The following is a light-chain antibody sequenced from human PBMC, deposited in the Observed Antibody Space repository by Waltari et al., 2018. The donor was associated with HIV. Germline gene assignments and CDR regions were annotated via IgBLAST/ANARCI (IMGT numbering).Light chain of an antibody. CDR3: QSADSSDTFV. V-gene: IGLV3-25*03. CDR2: KDI. CDR1: ALPKQY. J-gene: IGLJ1*01. Sequence: SYELTQPPSVSVSPGQTARITCSGEALPKQYAYWYQQKPGQAPILVIYKDIERPSGIPERFSGSSSGTTVTLTISGVQAEDEAHYYCQSADSSDTFVFGSGTKFTVL.